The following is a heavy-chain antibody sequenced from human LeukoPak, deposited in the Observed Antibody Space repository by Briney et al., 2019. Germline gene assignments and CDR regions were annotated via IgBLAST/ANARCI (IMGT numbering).Heavy chain of an antibody. CDR2: IYWNDDK. CDR1: GGSISSYYW. V-gene: IGHV2-5*01. J-gene: IGHJ4*02. Sequence: TLSLTCTVSGGSISSYYWSWIRQPPGKALEWLALIYWNDDKRYSPSLKSRLTITKDTPKNQVVLTMTNMDPVDTATYYCARPFYSSGSRSTFDYWGQGTLVTVSS. CDR3: ARPFYSSGSRSTFDY. D-gene: IGHD6-19*01.